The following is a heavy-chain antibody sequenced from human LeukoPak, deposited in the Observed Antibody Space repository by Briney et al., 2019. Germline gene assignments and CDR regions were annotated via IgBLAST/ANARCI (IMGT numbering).Heavy chain of an antibody. V-gene: IGHV4-39*07. CDR2: IYYSGST. D-gene: IGHD1-26*01. Sequence: SETLSLTCTVSGGSISSSSYYWGWIRQPPGKGLEWIGSIYYSGSTYYNPSLKSRVTTSVDTSKNQFSLKLSSVTAADTAVYYCARADSGDDAFDIWGQGTMVTVSS. J-gene: IGHJ3*02. CDR3: ARADSGDDAFDI. CDR1: GGSISSSSYY.